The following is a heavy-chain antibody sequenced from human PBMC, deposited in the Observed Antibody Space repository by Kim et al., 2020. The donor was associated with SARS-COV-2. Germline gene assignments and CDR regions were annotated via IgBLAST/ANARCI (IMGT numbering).Heavy chain of an antibody. CDR1: GFTFSPYT. V-gene: IGHV3-74*01. D-gene: IGHD3-3*01. CDR3: ARSVEWVLDC. J-gene: IGHJ4*02. Sequence: GGSLRLSCAASGFTFSPYTMHWVRQAPGKGLVWVSRINGDGREATYADSVTGRFSISRDNAKNTLHLEMSSLRDDDMAVYYCARSVEWVLDCWGQGILVTVSS. CDR2: INGDGREA.